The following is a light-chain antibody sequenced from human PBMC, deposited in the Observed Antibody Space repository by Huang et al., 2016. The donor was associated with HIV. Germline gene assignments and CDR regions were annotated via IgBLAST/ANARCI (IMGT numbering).Light chain of an antibody. CDR3: QQSAVTPRT. CDR2: GAS. CDR1: QNINRY. Sequence: DIQITQSPSSLSASVGDRVIITCRASQNINRYLNWYQQQPGKAPKLLISGASKLQSWDPSSFSGSGSGTHFTLAISSLQPEDSATYYCQQSAVTPRTFGQGTKLEI. J-gene: IGKJ2*01. V-gene: IGKV1-39*01.